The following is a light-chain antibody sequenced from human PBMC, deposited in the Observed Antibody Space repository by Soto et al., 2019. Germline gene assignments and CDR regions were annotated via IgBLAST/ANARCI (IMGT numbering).Light chain of an antibody. CDR1: QCISSW. CDR3: QQANSFPYT. V-gene: IGKV1-12*01. CDR2: AES. Sequence: DIQMTQSPSSVSASVGDRVTITGRASQCISSWLAWYQQKPGKAPKLMIYAESSLQSGVPSRFSGSGSGTDFTLTISCLQPEDFATYYCQQANSFPYTFGQGTKLEIK. J-gene: IGKJ2*01.